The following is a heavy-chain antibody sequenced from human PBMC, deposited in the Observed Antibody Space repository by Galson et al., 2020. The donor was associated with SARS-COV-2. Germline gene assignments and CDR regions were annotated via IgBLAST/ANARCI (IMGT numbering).Heavy chain of an antibody. V-gene: IGHV1-8*02. D-gene: IGHD2-2*01. CDR3: ARGHVLHQLLLSVWFDL. CDR2: MNPNSGNT. CDR1: GYTFTSYD. J-gene: IGHJ5*02. Sequence: ASVKVSCKASGYTFTSYDINWVRQATGQGLEWMGWMNPNSGNTGYAQKFQGQVTMTRNTSISTAYLELSSLRSEDTAVYYCARGHVLHQLLLSVWFDLWGQGTLVTVSS.